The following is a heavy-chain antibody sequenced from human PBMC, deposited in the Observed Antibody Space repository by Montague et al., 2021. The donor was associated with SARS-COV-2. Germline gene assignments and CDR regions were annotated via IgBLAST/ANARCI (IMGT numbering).Heavy chain of an antibody. CDR1: GGSISSSSYY. V-gene: IGHV4-39*01. Sequence: SETLSLTCTVSGGSISSSSYYWGWIRQPPGKGLEWIGSIYYTGSTYYNPSLKSRVTISVDTSKNQFSLKLSSVTAADTAVYYCARHGYHETYDAFDIWGQGTMVAVSS. D-gene: IGHD5-18*01. CDR3: ARHGYHETYDAFDI. CDR2: IYYTGST. J-gene: IGHJ3*02.